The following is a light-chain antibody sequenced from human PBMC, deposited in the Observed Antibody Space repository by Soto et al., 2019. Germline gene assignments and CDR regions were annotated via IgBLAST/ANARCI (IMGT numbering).Light chain of an antibody. V-gene: IGLV1-44*01. J-gene: IGLJ2*01. CDR2: GSN. CDR3: AAWDHSLDGYVV. Sequence: QSVLTQPPSASGIPGQSVTISCSGGSSNIGSHTVNWYQHLPGTAPKLLIYGSNQRPSGVPDRFSGSKSGTSASLAISGLQSEDEADYYCAAWDHSLDGYVVFGGGTKLTVL. CDR1: SSNIGSHT.